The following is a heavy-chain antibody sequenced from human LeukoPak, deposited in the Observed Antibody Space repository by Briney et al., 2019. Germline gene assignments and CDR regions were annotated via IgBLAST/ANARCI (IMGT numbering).Heavy chain of an antibody. Sequence: GASVKVSCKASGYTFTSYDINWVRQATGQGLEWMGWMNPNSGNTGYAQKFQGRVTMTEDTSTDTAYMELSSLRSEDTAVYYCATERGDNWNYPSIWGQGTLVTVSS. D-gene: IGHD1-7*01. CDR2: MNPNSGNT. CDR1: GYTFTSYD. J-gene: IGHJ4*02. V-gene: IGHV1-8*01. CDR3: ATERGDNWNYPSI.